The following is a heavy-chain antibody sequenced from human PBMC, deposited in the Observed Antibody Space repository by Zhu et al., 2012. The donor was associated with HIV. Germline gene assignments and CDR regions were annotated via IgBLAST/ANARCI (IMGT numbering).Heavy chain of an antibody. CDR2: IYHSGST. J-gene: IGHJ4*02. D-gene: IGHD1-26*01. CDR1: GYSISSGYY. V-gene: IGHV4-38-2*02. CDR3: ARDGRSGXYEAQT. Sequence: QVQLQESGPGLVKPSETLSLTCVVSGYSISSGYYWGWIRQPPGKGLEWIGSIYHSGSTYYNPSLKSRVIISLDTSKNQFSLKLSSVIAADTAVYYCARDGRSGXYEAQTWGQGTLVHRLL.